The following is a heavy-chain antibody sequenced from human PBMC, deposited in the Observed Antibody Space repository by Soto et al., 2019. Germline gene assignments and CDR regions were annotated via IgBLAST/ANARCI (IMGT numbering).Heavy chain of an antibody. Sequence: QVQLVQSGAEVKKPGSSVKVSCKASGGTFSSYAISWVRQAPGQGLEWMGGIIPIFGTANYAQKFQGRVTITADKSTSTAYMELSSLRSEDTAVYYCARDPWDCRGDLACWFDPWGQGTLVTVSS. CDR2: IIPIFGTA. J-gene: IGHJ5*02. CDR1: GGTFSSYA. V-gene: IGHV1-69*06. CDR3: ARDPWDCRGDLACWFDP. D-gene: IGHD2-15*01.